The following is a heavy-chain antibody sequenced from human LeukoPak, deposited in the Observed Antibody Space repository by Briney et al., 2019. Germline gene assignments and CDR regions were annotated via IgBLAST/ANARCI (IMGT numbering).Heavy chain of an antibody. D-gene: IGHD3-22*01. CDR1: GFTFSSYG. Sequence: GGSLRLSCAASGFTFSSYGMHWVRQAPGKGLEWVAFIRYDGSNKYYADSVKGRFTVARDNTKNSLYLQMNSLRPEDTAMYYCARAAYPRKYYYDSLWGQGTLVTVSS. V-gene: IGHV3-30*02. CDR2: IRYDGSNK. J-gene: IGHJ4*02. CDR3: ARAAYPRKYYYDSL.